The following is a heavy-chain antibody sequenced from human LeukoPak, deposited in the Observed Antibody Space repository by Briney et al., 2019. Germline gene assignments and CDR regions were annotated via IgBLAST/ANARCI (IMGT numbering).Heavy chain of an antibody. Sequence: ASVKVSCKASGYTFTGYYMHWVRQAPGQGLEWMGWINPNSGGTNYAQKFQGRVTMTRDTSISTAYMELSRLRSDDTAVYYCARSSYTSVAGFYMDVWGKGTTVIVSS. J-gene: IGHJ6*03. CDR3: ARSSYTSVAGFYMDV. CDR1: GYTFTGYY. D-gene: IGHD6-25*01. CDR2: INPNSGGT. V-gene: IGHV1-2*02.